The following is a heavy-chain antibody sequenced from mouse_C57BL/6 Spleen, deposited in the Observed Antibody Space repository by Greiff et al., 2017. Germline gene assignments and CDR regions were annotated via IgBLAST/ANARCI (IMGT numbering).Heavy chain of an antibody. CDR1: GFTFSDYG. J-gene: IGHJ1*03. CDR3: ATLTGTGYFDV. V-gene: IGHV5-17*01. D-gene: IGHD4-1*01. Sequence: EVKLMESGGGLVKPGGSLKLSCAASGFTFSDYGMHWVRQAPEKGLEWVAYISSGSSTIYYADTVKGRFTISRDNAKNTLFLQMTSLRSEDTAVYYCATLTGTGYFDVWGTGTTVTVSA. CDR2: ISSGSSTI.